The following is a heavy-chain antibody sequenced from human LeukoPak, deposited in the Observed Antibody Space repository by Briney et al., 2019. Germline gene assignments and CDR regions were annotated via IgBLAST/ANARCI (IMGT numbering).Heavy chain of an antibody. D-gene: IGHD1-1*01. CDR3: ARVQLERLHYYYYGMDV. J-gene: IGHJ6*02. Sequence: SVKVSCKASGGTFSSYAISWVRQAPGQGLEWMGGIIPIFGTANYAQKFQGRVTITADESTSTAYMELSSLRSEDTAVYYCARVQLERLHYYYYGMDVWGQGTSVTVSS. CDR1: GGTFSSYA. CDR2: IIPIFGTA. V-gene: IGHV1-69*13.